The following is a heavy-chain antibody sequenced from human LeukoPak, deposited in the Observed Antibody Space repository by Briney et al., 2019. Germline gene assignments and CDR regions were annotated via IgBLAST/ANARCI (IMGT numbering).Heavy chain of an antibody. D-gene: IGHD5-18*01. CDR2: IYYSGST. J-gene: IGHJ4*02. Sequence: KPSGTLSLTCTVSGGSISSYYWSWIRQPPGKGLEWIGYIYYSGSTNYNPSLKSRVTISVDTSKNQFSLKLSSVTAADTAVYYCARTGYSYGFTPLDYWGQGTLVTVSS. CDR3: ARTGYSYGFTPLDY. CDR1: GGSISSYY. V-gene: IGHV4-59*08.